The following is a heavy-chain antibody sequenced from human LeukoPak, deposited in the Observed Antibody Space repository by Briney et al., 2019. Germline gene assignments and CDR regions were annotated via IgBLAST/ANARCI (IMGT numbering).Heavy chain of an antibody. CDR2: TSGSGGST. V-gene: IGHV3-23*01. CDR1: GFTVSRDY. CDR3: AKDPAPPLRLGGLSPFDY. J-gene: IGHJ4*02. Sequence: GGSLRLSCVVSGFTVSRDYMSWVRQAPGKGLEWVSATSGSGGSTYYADSVKGRFTISRDNSKSTLYLQMNSLRAEDTAVYYCAKDPAPPLRLGGLSPFDYWGQGTLVTVSS. D-gene: IGHD3-16*02.